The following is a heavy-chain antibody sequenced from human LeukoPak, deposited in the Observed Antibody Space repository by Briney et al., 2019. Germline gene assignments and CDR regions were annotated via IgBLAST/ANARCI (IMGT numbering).Heavy chain of an antibody. V-gene: IGHV4-59*01. CDR3: ASLYYDFWSGSYYFDY. CDR2: IYYSGST. J-gene: IGHJ4*02. D-gene: IGHD3-3*01. CDR1: GGSISSYY. Sequence: PSETLSLTCTVSGGSISSYYWSWIRQPPGKGLEWIGYIYYSGSTNYNPSLKSRVTISVDTSKNQFSLKLSSVTAADTAVYCCASLYYDFWSGSYYFDYWGQGTLVTVSS.